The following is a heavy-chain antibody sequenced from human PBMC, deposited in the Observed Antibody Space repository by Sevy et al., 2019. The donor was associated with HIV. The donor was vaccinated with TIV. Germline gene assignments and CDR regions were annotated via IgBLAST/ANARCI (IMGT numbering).Heavy chain of an antibody. CDR1: GFTFCSYG. V-gene: IGHV3-30*18. Sequence: GGSLRLSCAASGFTFCSYGMHWVRQAPGKGLEWVAVISYDGSNKYYADSVKGRFTISRDNSKNTLYLQMNSLRAEDTAVYYCAKSGRGVAARPSPSDHWGQGTLVTVSS. D-gene: IGHD6-6*01. CDR2: ISYDGSNK. CDR3: AKSGRGVAARPSPSDH. J-gene: IGHJ4*02.